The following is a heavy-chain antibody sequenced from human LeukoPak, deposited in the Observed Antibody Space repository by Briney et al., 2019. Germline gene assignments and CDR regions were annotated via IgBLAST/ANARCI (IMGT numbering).Heavy chain of an antibody. CDR1: GFTVSTYW. CDR2: INTDGSLM. Sequence: GGSLRLSCAVSGFTVSTYWMHWVRQAPGRGLVWVSRINTDGSLMNYADSVKGRFTMSRDNAKNTLYLQMSSLRAEDTAVYYCARIIVGATGIDYWGQGTLVTVSS. J-gene: IGHJ4*02. CDR3: ARIIVGATGIDY. V-gene: IGHV3-74*01. D-gene: IGHD1-26*01.